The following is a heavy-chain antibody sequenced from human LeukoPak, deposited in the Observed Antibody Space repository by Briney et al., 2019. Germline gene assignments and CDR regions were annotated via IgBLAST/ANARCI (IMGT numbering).Heavy chain of an antibody. V-gene: IGHV4-4*07. CDR3: ARSPHYYDSSGHPWYYFDY. CDR2: IYTSGST. CDR1: GGSISSYY. J-gene: IGHJ4*02. Sequence: SETLSLTCTVSGGSISSYYWSWIRQPAGKGLEWIGRIYTSGSTNYNPSLKSRVTMSVGTSKNQFSLKLSSVTAADTAVYYCARSPHYYDSSGHPWYYFDYWGQGTLVTVSS. D-gene: IGHD3-22*01.